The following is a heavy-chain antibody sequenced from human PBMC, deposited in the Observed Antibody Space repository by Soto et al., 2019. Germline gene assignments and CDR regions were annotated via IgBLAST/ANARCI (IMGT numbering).Heavy chain of an antibody. CDR3: ARDPFRYCSSTSCPYGMDV. V-gene: IGHV3-30-3*01. D-gene: IGHD2-2*01. Sequence: QVQLVESGGGVVQPGRSLRLSCAASGFTFSSYAMHWVRQAPGKGLEWVAVISYDGSNKYYADSVKGRFTISRDNSKNTLYLQMNSLRAEDTVVYYFARDPFRYCSSTSCPYGMDVWGQGTTVTVSS. J-gene: IGHJ6*02. CDR1: GFTFSSYA. CDR2: ISYDGSNK.